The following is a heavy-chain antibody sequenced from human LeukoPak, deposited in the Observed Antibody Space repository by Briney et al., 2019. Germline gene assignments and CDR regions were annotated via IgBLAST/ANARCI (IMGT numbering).Heavy chain of an antibody. J-gene: IGHJ4*02. CDR3: ARLKLDCTSAACHTGYFDY. V-gene: IGHV4-61*02. D-gene: IGHD2-2*02. CDR1: GGSISSGSYY. CDR2: IYTSGST. Sequence: NPSETLSLTCTVSGGSISSGSYYWSWIRQPTGKGLEWIGRIYTSGSTNYNPPLKSRVTISVDTSKNQFSLKLSPVTAADTAVYYCARLKLDCTSAACHTGYFDYWGQGTLVTVSS.